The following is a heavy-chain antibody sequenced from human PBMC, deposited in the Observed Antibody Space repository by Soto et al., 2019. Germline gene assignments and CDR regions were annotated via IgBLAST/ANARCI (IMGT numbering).Heavy chain of an antibody. CDR3: ARGSVPAAISGYYYYYGMDV. Sequence: LSLTCAVYGGSFSGYYWSWIRQPPGKGLEWIGEINHSGSTNYNPSLKSRVTISVDTSKNQFSLKLSSVTAADTAVYYCARGSVPAAISGYYYYYGMDVWGQGTTATVSS. CDR2: INHSGST. J-gene: IGHJ6*02. V-gene: IGHV4-34*01. D-gene: IGHD2-2*02. CDR1: GGSFSGYY.